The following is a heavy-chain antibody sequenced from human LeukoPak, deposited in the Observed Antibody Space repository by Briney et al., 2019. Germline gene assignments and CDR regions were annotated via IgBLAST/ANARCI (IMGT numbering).Heavy chain of an antibody. Sequence: ASVKVSCKASGYTFTGYYMHWVRQATGQGLECMGWINPNTGDTNFAQKFQGRVAMTRDTSLSTAYMDLSRLTSDDTAVYYCARDWPGISLHFDLWGRGTLITVSS. CDR1: GYTFTGYY. J-gene: IGHJ2*01. CDR2: INPNTGDT. D-gene: IGHD2-15*01. V-gene: IGHV1-2*02. CDR3: ARDWPGISLHFDL.